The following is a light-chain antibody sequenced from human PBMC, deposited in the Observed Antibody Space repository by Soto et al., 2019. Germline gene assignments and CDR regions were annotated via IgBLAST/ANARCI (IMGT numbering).Light chain of an antibody. CDR2: GVS. CDR3: QQYGSSPWT. CDR1: QGVSSSY. V-gene: IGKV3-20*01. Sequence: EIVLTQSPGTLSLSPGERATLSCRASQGVSSSYLAWYQQKPGQAPRLLIYGVSSRATGIPDRFSGGGSGTDFTLTISRLEPEDFALYYCQQYGSSPWTFGQGTKVEIK. J-gene: IGKJ1*01.